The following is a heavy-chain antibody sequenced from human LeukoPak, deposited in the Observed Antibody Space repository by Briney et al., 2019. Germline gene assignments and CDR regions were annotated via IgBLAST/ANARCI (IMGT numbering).Heavy chain of an antibody. CDR3: ARAPLYYDSSTYYYYYYGMDV. CDR2: IYYSGNT. Sequence: SQTLSLTCTVSGGSISSGDYHWNWIRQPPGKGLEWIGYIYYSGNTYYNPSLKSRVTISVDTSKNQFSLKLSSVTAADTAVYYCARAPLYYDSSTYYYYYYGMDVWGQGTTVTVSS. D-gene: IGHD3-22*01. V-gene: IGHV4-30-4*01. J-gene: IGHJ6*02. CDR1: GGSISSGDYH.